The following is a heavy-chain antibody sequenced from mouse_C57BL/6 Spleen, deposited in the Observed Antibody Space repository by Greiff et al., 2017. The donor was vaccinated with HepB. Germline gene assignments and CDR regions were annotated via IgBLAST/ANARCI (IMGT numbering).Heavy chain of an antibody. V-gene: IGHV1-59*01. CDR1: GYTFTSYW. J-gene: IGHJ2*01. CDR3: ARSPGNYFDY. CDR2: IDPSDSYT. Sequence: VQLQQPGAELVRPGTSVKLSCKASGYTFTSYWMHWVKQRPGQGLEWIGVIDPSDSYTNYNQKFKGKATLTVDTSSSTAYMQLSSLTSEDSAVYYCARSPGNYFDYWGQGTTLTVSS. D-gene: IGHD4-1*01.